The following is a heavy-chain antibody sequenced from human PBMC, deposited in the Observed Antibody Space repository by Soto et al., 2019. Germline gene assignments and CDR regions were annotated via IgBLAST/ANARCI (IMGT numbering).Heavy chain of an antibody. J-gene: IGHJ6*02. D-gene: IGHD1-1*01. Sequence: PGGSLRVSCEGSGFTLSNYNMDWVRQAPGKGLEWISYISNTGRTIFYADSVEGRFTISRDNAKNSLFLQMNSLRDEDTAVYYCARDGNRGYDMDVWGQGTTVTVSS. CDR1: GFTLSNYN. CDR3: ARDGNRGYDMDV. CDR2: ISNTGRTI. V-gene: IGHV3-48*02.